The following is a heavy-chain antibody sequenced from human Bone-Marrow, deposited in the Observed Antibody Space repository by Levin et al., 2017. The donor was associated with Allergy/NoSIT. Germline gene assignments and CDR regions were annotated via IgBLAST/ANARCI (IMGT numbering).Heavy chain of an antibody. CDR3: AKDPGPFMVPYYMDV. CDR1: GFTFSSYG. V-gene: IGHV3-30*18. Sequence: GGSLRLSCAASGFTFSSYGMHWVRQAPGKGLEWVAVISYDGSNKYYADSVKGRFTISRDNSKNTLYLQMNSLRAEDTAVYYCAKDPGPFMVPYYMDVWGKGTTVTVSS. CDR2: ISYDGSNK. J-gene: IGHJ6*03. D-gene: IGHD3-10*01.